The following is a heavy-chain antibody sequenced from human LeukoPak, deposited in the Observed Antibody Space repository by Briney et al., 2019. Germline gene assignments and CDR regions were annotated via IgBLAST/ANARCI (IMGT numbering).Heavy chain of an antibody. J-gene: IGHJ3*02. D-gene: IGHD6-6*01. CDR1: GFTFSSYS. V-gene: IGHV3-21*01. CDR2: ISSSSSYI. Sequence: TSGGSLRLSCAASGFTFSSYSMNWVRQAPGKGLEWVSSISSSSSYIYYADSVKSRFTISRDNAKNSLYLQMNSLRAEDTAVYYCARLGAARPGKDAFDIWGQGTMVTVSS. CDR3: ARLGAARPGKDAFDI.